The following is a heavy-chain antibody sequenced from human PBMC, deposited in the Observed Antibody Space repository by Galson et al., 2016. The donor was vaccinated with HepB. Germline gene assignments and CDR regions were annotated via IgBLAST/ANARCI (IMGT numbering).Heavy chain of an antibody. CDR2: INPKSGGT. CDR1: GYTFTCYY. CDR3: TSALRDYGDHYY. Sequence: SCKASGYTFTCYYIHWVRQAPGQGLEWMGWINPKSGGTKYAQKFQGRVTMTTDTSISAAYMELSRLRSDDTSLYYCTSALRDYGDHYYWGQGTLVALPA. J-gene: IGHJ4*02. D-gene: IGHD4-17*01. V-gene: IGHV1-2*02.